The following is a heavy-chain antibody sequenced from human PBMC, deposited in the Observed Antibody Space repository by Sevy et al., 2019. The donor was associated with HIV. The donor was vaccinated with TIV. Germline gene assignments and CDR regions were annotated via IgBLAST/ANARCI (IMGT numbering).Heavy chain of an antibody. Sequence: GGSLRLSCAASGFTVSGNYMSWVRQAPGEGLEWVSLIDSAGGTYYTDSVKGRFTISRDNSKNTLSLQMNSLSAADAAIYYCTRDERGVDYWGQGTLVTVSS. CDR2: IDSAGGT. J-gene: IGHJ4*02. CDR1: GFTVSGNY. D-gene: IGHD3-16*01. V-gene: IGHV3-66*01. CDR3: TRDERGVDY.